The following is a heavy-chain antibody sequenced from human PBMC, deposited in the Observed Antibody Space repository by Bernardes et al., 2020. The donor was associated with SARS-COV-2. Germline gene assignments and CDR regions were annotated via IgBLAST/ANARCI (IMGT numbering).Heavy chain of an antibody. CDR3: ARVRPAIDS. CDR1: GYTFTAYY. Sequence: ASVKVSCKASGYTFTAYYIHWVRQAPGQGLEWMAWITPNSGGANLAQKFQGRVTMTRYMSIATAYMELNNLTSDDTAVYYRARVRPAIDSWGQGSLVTVSS. J-gene: IGHJ4*02. V-gene: IGHV1-2*02. CDR2: ITPNSGGA.